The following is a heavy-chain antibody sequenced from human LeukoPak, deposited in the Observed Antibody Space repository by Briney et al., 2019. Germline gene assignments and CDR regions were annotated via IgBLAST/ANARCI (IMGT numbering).Heavy chain of an antibody. V-gene: IGHV4-39*01. CDR3: ARSKSLWFGELGDY. Sequence: SETLSLTCTVSGGSISSSSYYWGWIRQPPGKGLEWIGSIYYSGSTYYNPSLKSRVTISVDTSKNQFSLKLSSVTAADTAVYYCARSKSLWFGELGDYWGQGTLVTVSS. CDR2: IYYSGST. CDR1: GGSISSSSYY. D-gene: IGHD3-10*01. J-gene: IGHJ4*02.